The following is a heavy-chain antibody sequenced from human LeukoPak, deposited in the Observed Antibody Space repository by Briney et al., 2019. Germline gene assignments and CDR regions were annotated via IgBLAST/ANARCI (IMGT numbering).Heavy chain of an antibody. V-gene: IGHV1-18*01. J-gene: IGHJ5*02. CDR3: ARDRFSNYYGSGSYFGFDP. CDR2: ISAYNGNT. CDR1: GYTFTSYG. D-gene: IGHD3-10*01. Sequence: ASVKVSCKASGYTFTSYGISWVRQAPGQGLEWMGWISAYNGNTNYAQKLQGRVTMTTDTSTSTAYMELRSLRSDDTAVYYCARDRFSNYYGSGSYFGFDPWGQGTLVTVSS.